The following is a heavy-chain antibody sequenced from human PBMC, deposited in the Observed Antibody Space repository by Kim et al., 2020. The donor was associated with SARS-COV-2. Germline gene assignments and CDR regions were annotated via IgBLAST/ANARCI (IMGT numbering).Heavy chain of an antibody. Sequence: GGSLRLSCAASGFTFSSYGMHWVRQAPGKGLEWVAVISYDGSNKYYADSVKGQFTISRDNSKNTLYQQMNSLSAEDTDVFYCAKDGGAYWGQGTLVTVSS. J-gene: IGHJ4*02. CDR1: GFTFSSYG. CDR3: AKDGGAY. V-gene: IGHV3-30*18. D-gene: IGHD3-3*01. CDR2: ISYDGSNK.